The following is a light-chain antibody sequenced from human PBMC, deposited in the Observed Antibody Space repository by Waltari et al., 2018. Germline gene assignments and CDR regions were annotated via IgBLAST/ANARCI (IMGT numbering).Light chain of an antibody. J-gene: IGLJ2*01. Sequence: SSELTQDPAVSVALGQPVRTTCQGHRPRAHMESRYPLNPGQAPVLVIYGKNLRPSGIPDRFSGSTSGNTASLTITGAQAEDEADYYCNSRNISGNAVFGGGTKLTVL. CDR1: RPRAHM. CDR2: GKN. V-gene: IGLV3-19*01. CDR3: NSRNISGNAV.